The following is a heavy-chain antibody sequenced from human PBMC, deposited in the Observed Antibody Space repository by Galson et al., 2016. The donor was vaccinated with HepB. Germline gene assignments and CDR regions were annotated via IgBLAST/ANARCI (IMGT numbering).Heavy chain of an antibody. Sequence: SLRLSCAASGFTFSSYAMSWVRQAPGKGPEWVSSLTGSGDKTYFADSVKGRFTVSRDNSKNMLYLQMYSLRAEDTAVYYCAKEISGYYSPDYWGQGTLVTASS. D-gene: IGHD5-12*01. CDR1: GFTFSSYA. CDR2: LTGSGDKT. CDR3: AKEISGYYSPDY. J-gene: IGHJ4*02. V-gene: IGHV3-23*01.